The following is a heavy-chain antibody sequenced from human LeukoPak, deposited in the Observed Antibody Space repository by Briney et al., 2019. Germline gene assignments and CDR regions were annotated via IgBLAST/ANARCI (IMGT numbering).Heavy chain of an antibody. J-gene: IGHJ4*02. CDR3: ARARASGRSGFDY. V-gene: IGHV3-48*02. D-gene: IGHD2-15*01. Sequence: QTGGSLRLSCVASGLTVSSYSMNWVRQAAGKGLEWVSYISSSSSTIYYADFVKGRFTISRDNAKNSLDLQMNSLRDEDTAVYSCARARASGRSGFDYWGQGTLVTVSS. CDR2: ISSSSSTI. CDR1: GLTVSSYS.